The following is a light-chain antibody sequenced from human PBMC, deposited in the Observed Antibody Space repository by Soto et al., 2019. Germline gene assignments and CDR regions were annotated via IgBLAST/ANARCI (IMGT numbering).Light chain of an antibody. V-gene: IGLV1-47*01. Sequence: QSVLTQSPSASGTPGQRVTISCSGSASTIGRNYVYWYQQLPGTAPKLLIYKNSQRPSGVPDRFSGSKSGTSASLAISGLRFEDEADYYCAAWDDNLSGFYVFGDGTKVTVL. CDR2: KNS. CDR1: ASTIGRNY. J-gene: IGLJ1*01. CDR3: AAWDDNLSGFYV.